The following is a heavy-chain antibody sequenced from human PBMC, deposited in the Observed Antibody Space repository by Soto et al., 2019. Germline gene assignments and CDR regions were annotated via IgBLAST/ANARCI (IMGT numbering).Heavy chain of an antibody. Sequence: SETLSLTCTVSGGSISSGGYYWSWIRQYPGKGLEWIGYIYYSGSTYYNPSLKSRVTISVDTSKNQFSLKLSSVTAADTAVYYCARGLLEPPNGWFDPWGQGTLVTVSS. J-gene: IGHJ5*02. CDR2: IYYSGST. CDR3: ARGLLEPPNGWFDP. CDR1: GGSISSGGYY. V-gene: IGHV4-31*03. D-gene: IGHD1-1*01.